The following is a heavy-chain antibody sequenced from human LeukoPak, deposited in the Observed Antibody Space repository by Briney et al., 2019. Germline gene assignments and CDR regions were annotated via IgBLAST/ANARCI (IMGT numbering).Heavy chain of an antibody. D-gene: IGHD6-13*01. CDR1: GGSFSGYY. J-gene: IGHJ4*02. V-gene: IGHV4-34*01. CDR2: INHSGST. CDR3: ARHPRGTRIAAAGDY. Sequence: SETLSLTCAVYGGSFSGYYWSWIRQPPGKGLEWIGEINHSGSTNYNPSLKSRVTISVDTPKNQFSLKLSSVTAADTAVYYCARHPRGTRIAAAGDYWGQGTLVTVSS.